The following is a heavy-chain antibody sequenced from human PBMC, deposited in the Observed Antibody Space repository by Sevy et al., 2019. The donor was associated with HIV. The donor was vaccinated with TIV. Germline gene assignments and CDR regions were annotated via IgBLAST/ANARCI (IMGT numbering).Heavy chain of an antibody. CDR2: IWFDGSHT. J-gene: IGHJ4*02. D-gene: IGHD4-17*01. CDR1: GFTFSTYG. V-gene: IGHV3-33*01. CDR3: ARVLEFYDYGDYVPAFMPDY. Sequence: GGSLRLSCAASGFTFSTYGMHWVRQAPGKGLEWVAVIWFDGSHTYYADSVKGRFTISRDIAKNTLHLEMNSLRAEDTAVYYCARVLEFYDYGDYVPAFMPDYWGQGTLVTVSS.